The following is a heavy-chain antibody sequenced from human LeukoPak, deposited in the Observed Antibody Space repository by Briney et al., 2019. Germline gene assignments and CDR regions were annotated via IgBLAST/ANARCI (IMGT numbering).Heavy chain of an antibody. CDR2: INQDGSEK. CDR3: ATSTYSSSPS. Sequence: GGSLRLSCAASGFSFSNYWMIWVRQAPGKGLEWVANINQDGSEKYYVDSVEGRFTISRDDAKNSLYLQMNSLRAEDSALYYCATSTYSSSPSWGQGTLVTVPS. CDR1: GFSFSNYW. J-gene: IGHJ5*02. V-gene: IGHV3-7*01. D-gene: IGHD6-6*01.